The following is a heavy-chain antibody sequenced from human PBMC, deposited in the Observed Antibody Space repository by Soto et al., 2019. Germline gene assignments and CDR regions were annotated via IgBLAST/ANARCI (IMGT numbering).Heavy chain of an antibody. CDR2: ISYSGSA. CDR3: ARGDGSWAFVDY. CDR1: GGSMSSGGYY. Sequence: QVQLQESGPGLVKPSQTLSLTCTVSGGSMSSGGYYWSWIRQHPGGGLEWIGYISYSGSAYYSPSLKSRLSMSVGTSKNQFSLKLSSVTAADTAVYYCARGDGSWAFVDYWGQGTLVAVSS. V-gene: IGHV4-31*03. J-gene: IGHJ4*02. D-gene: IGHD6-13*01.